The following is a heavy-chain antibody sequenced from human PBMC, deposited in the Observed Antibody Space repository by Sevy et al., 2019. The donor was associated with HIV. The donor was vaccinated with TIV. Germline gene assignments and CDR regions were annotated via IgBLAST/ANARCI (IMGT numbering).Heavy chain of an antibody. J-gene: IGHJ6*02. CDR2: IRYDGSNK. D-gene: IGHD3-3*01. CDR1: GFTLSSYG. V-gene: IGHV3-30*02. Sequence: GGSLRLSCAASGFTLSSYGMHWVRQAPGKGLEWLAVIRYDGSNKYYADSVKGRFTISRDNSKNNLYLQMNSLRAEDTAVYYCASGRLGITISAEWGGGMDVWGQGTTVTVSS. CDR3: ASGRLGITISAEWGGGMDV.